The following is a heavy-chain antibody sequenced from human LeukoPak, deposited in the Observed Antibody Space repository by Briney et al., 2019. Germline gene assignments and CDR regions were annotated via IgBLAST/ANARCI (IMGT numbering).Heavy chain of an antibody. Sequence: ASVKVSCKASGYTFTSYAMNWVRQAPGQGLEWMGWINTNTGNPTYAQGFTGRFVFSLDTSVSTAYLQISSLKAEDTAVYYCARVALRDVGSSWLNYYYYYGMDVWGQGTTVTVSS. CDR1: GYTFTSYA. CDR2: INTNTGNP. J-gene: IGHJ6*02. V-gene: IGHV7-4-1*02. D-gene: IGHD6-13*01. CDR3: ARVALRDVGSSWLNYYYYYGMDV.